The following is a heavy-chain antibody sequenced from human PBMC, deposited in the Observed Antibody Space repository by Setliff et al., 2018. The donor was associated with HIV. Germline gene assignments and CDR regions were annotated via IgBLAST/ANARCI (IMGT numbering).Heavy chain of an antibody. CDR1: GYSLSRGYY. J-gene: IGHJ4*02. V-gene: IGHV4-38-2*01. D-gene: IGHD4-4*01. CDR3: ARHYSNYGPFHY. Sequence: SETLSLTCAVAGYSLSRGYYWGWVRQPPGKGLEWIGSIYHSGTTNYNPSLKSRVTISVDTSKNQFSLKLTSVTAADTAVYYCARHYSNYGPFHYWGQGTLVTVS. CDR2: IYHSGTT.